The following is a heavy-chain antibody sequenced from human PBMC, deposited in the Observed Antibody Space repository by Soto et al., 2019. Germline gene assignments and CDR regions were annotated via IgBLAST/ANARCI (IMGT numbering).Heavy chain of an antibody. CDR1: GFTFSSYA. J-gene: IGHJ2*01. CDR2: ISGSGGST. CDR3: AKVRFGELLYTYWYFDL. D-gene: IGHD3-10*01. V-gene: IGHV3-23*01. Sequence: GGSLRLSCAASGFTFSSYAMIWVRQAPGKGLEWVSAISGSGGSTYYADSVKGRFTISRDNSKNTLYLQMNSLRAEDTAVYYCAKVRFGELLYTYWYFDLWGRGTQVTVSS.